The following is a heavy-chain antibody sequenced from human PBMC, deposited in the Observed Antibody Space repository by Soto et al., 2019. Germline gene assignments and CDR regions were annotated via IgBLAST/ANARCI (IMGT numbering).Heavy chain of an antibody. J-gene: IGHJ4*02. CDR2: ISGYSGNA. V-gene: IGHV1-18*04. Sequence: QVQVMQSGAEVKKPGDSVKVSCKTSGYIFSDYGINWVRQAPGQGLEWMGWISGYSGNANLAQKFQGRVTMTTDKSTRTAYMELRRLRSDDTAVYYCAKSTSVTTWGESDYWGQGTLVTVSS. D-gene: IGHD4-17*01. CDR3: AKSTSVTTWGESDY. CDR1: GYIFSDYG.